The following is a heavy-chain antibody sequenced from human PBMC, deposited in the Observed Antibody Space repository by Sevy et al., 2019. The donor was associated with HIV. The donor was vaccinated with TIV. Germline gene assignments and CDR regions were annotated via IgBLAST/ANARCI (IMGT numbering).Heavy chain of an antibody. V-gene: IGHV3-33*08. CDR3: AGGGGYCGGDCYSIDY. J-gene: IGHJ4*02. CDR1: GFTFSSYV. CDR2: IWYDGTIK. D-gene: IGHD2-21*02. Sequence: GGSLRLSCAASGFTFSSYVMHWVRQAPGKGLEWVALIWYDGTIKYYADSVKGRFTISRDNSKDTLFLQMNSLTPEDTAVYDCAGGGGYCGGDCYSIDYWGQGALVTVSS.